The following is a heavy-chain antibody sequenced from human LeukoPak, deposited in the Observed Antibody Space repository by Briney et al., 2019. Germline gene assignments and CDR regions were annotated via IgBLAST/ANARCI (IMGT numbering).Heavy chain of an antibody. Sequence: GGSLRLSCAASGFTFSSYAMSWVRQAPGKGLEWVSAISGSGGSTYYADSVKGRFTISRDNAKNSLYLQMNSLRAEDTAVYYCAIYCSGGSCYVDYWGQGTLVTVSS. CDR3: AIYCSGGSCYVDY. D-gene: IGHD2-15*01. CDR2: ISGSGGST. V-gene: IGHV3-23*01. J-gene: IGHJ4*02. CDR1: GFTFSSYA.